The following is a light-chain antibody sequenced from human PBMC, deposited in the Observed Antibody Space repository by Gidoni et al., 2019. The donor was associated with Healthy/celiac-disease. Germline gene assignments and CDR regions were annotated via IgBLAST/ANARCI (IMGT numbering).Light chain of an antibody. V-gene: IGLV1-44*01. CDR3: AAWDDSLNGVV. CDR2: SNN. Sequence: QSVLPPPPSASWTPGPRVTISCSGSSSNIGSNTVNWYQQLPGTAPKLLIDSNNQRPSWVPDRFSGSKSGTSASLAISGLQSEDEADEYCAAWDDSLNGVVFGGGTKLTV. J-gene: IGLJ2*01. CDR1: SSNIGSNT.